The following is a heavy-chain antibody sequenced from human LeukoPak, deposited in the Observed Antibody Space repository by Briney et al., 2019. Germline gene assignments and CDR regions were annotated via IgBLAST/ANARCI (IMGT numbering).Heavy chain of an antibody. Sequence: ASVKVSFKASGYTFTSYDINWVRQATGQGIEWMGWMNPNSGNTGYAQKFQGRVTMTRNTSISTAYMELSSLRSEETAVYYCARGPGYGSSWYFDYWGQGTLVTVSS. V-gene: IGHV1-8*01. CDR3: ARGPGYGSSWYFDY. D-gene: IGHD6-13*01. J-gene: IGHJ4*02. CDR1: GYTFTSYD. CDR2: MNPNSGNT.